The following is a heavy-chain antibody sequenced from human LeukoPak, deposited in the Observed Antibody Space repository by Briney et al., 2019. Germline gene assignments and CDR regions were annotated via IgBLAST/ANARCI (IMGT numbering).Heavy chain of an antibody. Sequence: SQTLSLTCAVSGGSISSGGYYWSWIRQPPGKGLEWIGYIYYSGSTNYNPSLKSRVTISVDTSKNQFSLKLSSVTAADTAVYYCARHVGACSSTSCPGRPRNPAHYMDVWGKGTTVTVSS. V-gene: IGHV4-61*08. CDR1: GGSISSGGYY. CDR3: ARHVGACSSTSCPGRPRNPAHYMDV. D-gene: IGHD2-2*01. CDR2: IYYSGST. J-gene: IGHJ6*03.